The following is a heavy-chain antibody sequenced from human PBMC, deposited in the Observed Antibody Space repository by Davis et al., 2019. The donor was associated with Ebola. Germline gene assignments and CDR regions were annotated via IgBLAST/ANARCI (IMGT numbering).Heavy chain of an antibody. J-gene: IGHJ3*02. V-gene: IGHV3-48*03. CDR3: AKFYYESSGYYGRDAFDI. CDR1: GFIFSSYE. Sequence: PGGSLRLSCAASGFIFSSYEMTWVRQAPGGGLEWISYIGPSGTDIAYADSVRGRFTISRDNAKNSLYLQMNSLRAEDTAVYYCAKFYYESSGYYGRDAFDIWGLGTMVTVSS. CDR2: IGPSGTDI. D-gene: IGHD3-22*01.